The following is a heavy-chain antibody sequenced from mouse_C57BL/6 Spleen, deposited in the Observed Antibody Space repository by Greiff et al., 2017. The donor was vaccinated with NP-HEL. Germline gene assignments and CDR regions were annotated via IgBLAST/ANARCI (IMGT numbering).Heavy chain of an antibody. D-gene: IGHD1-1*02. CDR1: GFTFSSYA. CDR3: TRELWLGQGFAY. V-gene: IGHV5-9-1*02. CDR2: ISSGGDYI. J-gene: IGHJ3*01. Sequence: EVMLVESGEGLVKPGGSLKLSCAASGFTFSSYAMSWVRQTPEKRLEWVAYISSGGDYIYYADTVKGRFTISRDNARNTLYLQMSSLKSEDTAMYYCTRELWLGQGFAYWGQGTLVTVSA.